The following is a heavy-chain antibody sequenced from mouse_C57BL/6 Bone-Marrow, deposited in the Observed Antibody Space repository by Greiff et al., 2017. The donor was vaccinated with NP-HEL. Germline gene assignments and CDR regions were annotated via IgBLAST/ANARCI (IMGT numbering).Heavy chain of an antibody. CDR3: AREGHYGSSFSWFAY. V-gene: IGHV1-55*01. J-gene: IGHJ3*01. CDR2: IYPGSGST. CDR1: GYTFTSYW. Sequence: QVHVKQPGAELVKPGASVKMSCKASGYTFTSYWITWVKQRPGQGLEWIGDIYPGSGSTNYNEKFKSKATLTVDTSSSTAYMQLSSLTSEDSAVYYCAREGHYGSSFSWFAYWGQGTLVTVSA. D-gene: IGHD1-1*01.